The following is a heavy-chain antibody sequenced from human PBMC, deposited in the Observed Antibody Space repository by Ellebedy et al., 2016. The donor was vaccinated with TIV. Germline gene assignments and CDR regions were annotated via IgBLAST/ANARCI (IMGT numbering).Heavy chain of an antibody. CDR2: INTDSSTI. Sequence: LGGSLRLSCAASGFRFGDYYMTWIRQAPGKGLHWLSYINTDSSTIDYADSVKGRFTISRDNAKNSLYLQMNSLRAEDTAVYYCARDQDYTFDYWGQGTLVTVSS. J-gene: IGHJ4*02. D-gene: IGHD4-11*01. V-gene: IGHV3-11*04. CDR1: GFRFGDYY. CDR3: ARDQDYTFDY.